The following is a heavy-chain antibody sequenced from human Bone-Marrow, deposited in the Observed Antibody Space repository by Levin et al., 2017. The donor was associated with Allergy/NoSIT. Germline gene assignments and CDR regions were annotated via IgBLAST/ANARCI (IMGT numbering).Heavy chain of an antibody. CDR3: AKDSGGGFDY. CDR2: ISYDGSNK. Sequence: GGSLRLSCAASGFTFSSYGMHWVRQAPGKGLEWVAVISYDGSNKYYADSVKGRFTISRDNSKNTLYLQMNSLRAEDTAVYYCAKDSGGGFDYWGQGTLVTVSS. D-gene: IGHD3-10*01. CDR1: GFTFSSYG. J-gene: IGHJ4*02. V-gene: IGHV3-30*18.